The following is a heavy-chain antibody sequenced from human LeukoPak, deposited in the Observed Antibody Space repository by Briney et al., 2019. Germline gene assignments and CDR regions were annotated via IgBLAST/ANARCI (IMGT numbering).Heavy chain of an antibody. J-gene: IGHJ1*01. CDR1: GGSISSSSYY. D-gene: IGHD2-21*02. CDR3: ARAHRGSRAVVTATRAEYFQH. V-gene: IGHV4-39*01. CDR2: IYYSGST. Sequence: PSETLSLTCTVSGGSISSSSYYWGWIRQPPGKGLEWIGSIYYSGSTYYNPSLKSRVTISVDTSKNQFSLKLSSVTAADTAVYYCARAHRGSRAVVTATRAEYFQHWGQGTLVTVSS.